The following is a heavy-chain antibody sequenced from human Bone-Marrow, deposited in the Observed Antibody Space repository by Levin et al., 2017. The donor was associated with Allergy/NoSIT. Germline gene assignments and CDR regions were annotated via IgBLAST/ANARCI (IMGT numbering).Heavy chain of an antibody. Sequence: KVSCKGSGYSFSNYWISWVRHMPGKGLEWMGKIDPSDSYTDYSPSFQGHVTISADKSISTTYLNWRSLKASDTAIYYCARETGYALDYWGQGALVTVSS. J-gene: IGHJ4*02. CDR1: GYSFSNYW. CDR2: IDPSDSYT. D-gene: IGHD3-9*01. V-gene: IGHV5-10-1*01. CDR3: ARETGYALDY.